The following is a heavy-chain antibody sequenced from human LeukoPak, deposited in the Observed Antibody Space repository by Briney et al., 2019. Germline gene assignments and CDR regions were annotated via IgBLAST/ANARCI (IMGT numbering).Heavy chain of an antibody. CDR1: GYTFTSYY. CDR3: ARSERDSSSWYGGYYFDY. D-gene: IGHD6-13*01. V-gene: IGHV1-46*03. Sequence: ASVKVSCKASGYTFTSYYMHWVRQAPGEGLEWMGIINPSGGSTSYAQKFQGRVTMTRDMSTSTVYMELSSLRSEDTAVYYCARSERDSSSWYGGYYFDYWGQGTLVTVSS. J-gene: IGHJ4*02. CDR2: INPSGGST.